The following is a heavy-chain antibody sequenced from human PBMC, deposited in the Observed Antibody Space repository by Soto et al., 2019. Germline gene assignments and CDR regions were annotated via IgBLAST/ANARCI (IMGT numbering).Heavy chain of an antibody. J-gene: IGHJ4*02. CDR1: GGSISSGGYY. CDR2: IYYSGST. V-gene: IGHV4-31*03. D-gene: IGHD6-13*01. CDR3: AREGGSSWYLGGCYFDY. Sequence: QVQLQESGPGLVKPSQTLSLTCTVSGGSISSGGYYWSWIRQHPGKGLEWMGYIYYSGSTYYNPSLKSRVTISVDTSKNQFSLKLSSVTAADTAVYYCAREGGSSWYLGGCYFDYWGQGTLVTVSS.